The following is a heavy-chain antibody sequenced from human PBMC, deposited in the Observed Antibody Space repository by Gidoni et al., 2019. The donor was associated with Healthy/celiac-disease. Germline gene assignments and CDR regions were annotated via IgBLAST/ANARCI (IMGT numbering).Heavy chain of an antibody. J-gene: IGHJ4*02. V-gene: IGHV3-48*04. D-gene: IGHD2-15*01. CDR3: ARDTAPNCSGGSCYRPEFDY. Sequence: EWVSYISSSSSTIYYADSVKGRFTISRDNAKNSLYLQMNSLRAEDTAVYYCARDTAPNCSGGSCYRPEFDYWGQGTLVTGSS. CDR2: ISSSSSTI.